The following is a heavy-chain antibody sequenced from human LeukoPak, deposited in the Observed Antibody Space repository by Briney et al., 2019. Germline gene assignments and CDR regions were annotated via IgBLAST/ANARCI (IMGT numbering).Heavy chain of an antibody. CDR3: ARDHTDYYGSGSYTFDY. V-gene: IGHV3-21*01. CDR1: GFTFSSCS. Sequence: GGSLRLSCAASGFTFSSCSMNRVRQAPGKGLESLSSISRSSSYIYYADSVKGLFTISRDNAKNSLYLQMNSLSAENTAVYYGARDHTDYYGSGSYTFDYWGQGTLVTVSS. J-gene: IGHJ4*02. D-gene: IGHD3-10*01. CDR2: ISRSSSYI.